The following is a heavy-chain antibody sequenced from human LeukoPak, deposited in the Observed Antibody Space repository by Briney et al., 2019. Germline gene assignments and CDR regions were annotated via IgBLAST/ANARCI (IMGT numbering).Heavy chain of an antibody. V-gene: IGHV1-8*03. CDR1: GYTFTGYY. CDR3: ARRIAGSNYDS. Sequence: ASVKVSCKASGYTFTGYYMHWVRQAPGQGLEWMGWMNPNSGNTGYAQKFQGRVTITRNTSISTAYMELSSLRSEDTAVYYCARRIAGSNYDSWGQGTLVTVSS. D-gene: IGHD6-13*01. CDR2: MNPNSGNT. J-gene: IGHJ4*02.